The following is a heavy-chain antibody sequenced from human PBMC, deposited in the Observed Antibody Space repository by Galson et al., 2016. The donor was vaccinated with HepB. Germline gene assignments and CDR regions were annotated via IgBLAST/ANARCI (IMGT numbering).Heavy chain of an antibody. J-gene: IGHJ4*02. Sequence: SLRLSCATSGFIFADYALSWVRHAPGKGLEWVSLISSGSTYIYYADSVRGRFTISKDNAKDSLFLQMNNLGDDDTAVYYCARESGASWYLIDYWGQGTLVTVSS. CDR3: ARESGASWYLIDY. CDR1: GFIFADYA. V-gene: IGHV3-21*01. D-gene: IGHD6-13*01. CDR2: ISSGSTYI.